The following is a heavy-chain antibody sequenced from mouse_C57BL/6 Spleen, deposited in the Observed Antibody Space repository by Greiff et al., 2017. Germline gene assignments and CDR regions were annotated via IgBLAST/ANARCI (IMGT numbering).Heavy chain of an antibody. D-gene: IGHD1-1*01. CDR2: IYPGDGDT. Sequence: VKLQESGPELVKPGASVKISCKASGYAFSSSWMNWMKQRPGKGLEWIGRIYPGDGDTNYNGKFKGKATLTADKSSSTAYMQLSSLTSEDSAVYCCADGSSYAMDYWGQGTSVTVSS. V-gene: IGHV1-82*01. CDR1: GYAFSSSW. J-gene: IGHJ4*01. CDR3: ADGSSYAMDY.